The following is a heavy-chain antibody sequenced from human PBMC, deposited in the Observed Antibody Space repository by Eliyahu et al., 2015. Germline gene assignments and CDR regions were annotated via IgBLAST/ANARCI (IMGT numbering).Heavy chain of an antibody. Sequence: QVQLVESGGGLVNPGGSLRLSCTASGFTFSRSYMNWIRQAPGKGLEWLSHISATSTHTDYADSVKGRFIISRDNAKNSLYLQMNSLRVEDTAVYYCASPAHCGGDCYSGSFDIWGQGTVVSVSS. D-gene: IGHD2-21*02. CDR2: ISATSTHT. J-gene: IGHJ3*02. CDR1: GFTFSRSY. V-gene: IGHV3-11*06. CDR3: ASPAHCGGDCYSGSFDI.